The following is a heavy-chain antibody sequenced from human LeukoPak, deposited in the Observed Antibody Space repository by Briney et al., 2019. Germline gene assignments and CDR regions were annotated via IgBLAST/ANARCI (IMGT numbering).Heavy chain of an antibody. CDR1: GYTFTSYD. V-gene: IGHV1-8*01. D-gene: IGHD1-26*01. CDR3: ARAVGIVGATSWFDP. J-gene: IGHJ5*02. Sequence: EASVKGSCKASGYTFTSYDINWVRQGTGQGLEWMGWMNPNRGNTGYAQKFRGRVTMTRNTSISTAYMELSSLRSEDTAVYYCARAVGIVGATSWFDPWGQGTLVTVSS. CDR2: MNPNRGNT.